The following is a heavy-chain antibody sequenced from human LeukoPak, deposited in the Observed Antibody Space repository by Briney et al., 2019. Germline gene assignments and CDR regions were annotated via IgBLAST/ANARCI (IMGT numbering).Heavy chain of an antibody. CDR3: AHSYSSGWYWVPWFDY. Sequence: SGPTLVKPTQTLTLTCTFSGFSLSTSGVGVGWIRQPPGKALEWLALIYWNDDKRYSPSLKSRLTITKDTSKNQVVLTMTNMDPVDTATYYCAHSYSSGWYWVPWFDYWGQGTLVTVSS. J-gene: IGHJ4*02. CDR2: IYWNDDK. D-gene: IGHD6-19*01. CDR1: GFSLSTSGVG. V-gene: IGHV2-5*01.